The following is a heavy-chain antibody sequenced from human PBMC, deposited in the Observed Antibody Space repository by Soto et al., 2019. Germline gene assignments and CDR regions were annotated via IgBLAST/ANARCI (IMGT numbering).Heavy chain of an antibody. CDR2: ISYDGSNK. Sequence: GGSLRLSCAASGFTFSDYAMHWVRQAPGKGLEWVAVISYDGSNKYYADSVKGRFTISRDNSKNTLYLQMNSLRAEDTAVYYCAKALERYCSGGSCSMFDYWGQGTLVTVSS. J-gene: IGHJ4*02. CDR1: GFTFSDYA. D-gene: IGHD2-15*01. CDR3: AKALERYCSGGSCSMFDY. V-gene: IGHV3-30*18.